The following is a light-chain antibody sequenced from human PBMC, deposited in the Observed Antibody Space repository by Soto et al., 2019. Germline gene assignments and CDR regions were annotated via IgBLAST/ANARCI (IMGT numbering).Light chain of an antibody. CDR2: EVS. CDR3: SSYTSDNRNYV. J-gene: IGLJ1*01. Sequence: QSALTQPASVSGSPGQSITISCTGSSSDVGAYTSVPWYQQHPGKAPKLMIYEVSNRPSGVSRRFSGSKSGNTASLTISGLQAEDEAHYYCSSYTSDNRNYVFGAGTKVT. V-gene: IGLV2-14*01. CDR1: SSDVGAYTS.